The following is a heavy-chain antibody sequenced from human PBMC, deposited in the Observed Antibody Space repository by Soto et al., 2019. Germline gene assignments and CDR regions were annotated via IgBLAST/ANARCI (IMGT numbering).Heavy chain of an antibody. D-gene: IGHD6-13*01. CDR2: IIPIFGTA. J-gene: IGHJ4*02. CDR1: GCTFSSYA. V-gene: IGHV1-69*01. CDR3: ARARAAAGLRYFDY. Sequence: SVKVSCKASGCTFSSYAISWVRQAPGQGLEWMGGIIPIFGTANYAQKFQGRVTITADESTSTAYMELSSLRSEDTAVYYCARARAAAGLRYFDYWGQVLLVPVSA.